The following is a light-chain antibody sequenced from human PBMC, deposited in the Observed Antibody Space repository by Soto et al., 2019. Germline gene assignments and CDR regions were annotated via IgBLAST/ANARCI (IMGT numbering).Light chain of an antibody. Sequence: EIVMTQSPATLSVSPGERATLSCRASQSVNSNLAWYQQKPGQAPRLLIYGASTRATGVPARFSGGGSGTEFILTVSSLQSEDFAGYFCQQCTNWPTFGQGTKVEIK. CDR3: QQCTNWPT. J-gene: IGKJ1*01. CDR2: GAS. V-gene: IGKV3-15*01. CDR1: QSVNSN.